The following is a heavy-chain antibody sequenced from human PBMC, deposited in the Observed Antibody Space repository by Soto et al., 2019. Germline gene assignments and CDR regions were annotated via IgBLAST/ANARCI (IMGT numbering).Heavy chain of an antibody. CDR3: ARSRDYCGGDCYIFDY. D-gene: IGHD2-21*02. Sequence: QLQLQESGSGLVKPSQTLSLTCAVSGGSISSGGYSWSWIRQPPGKGLEWIGYIYHSGSTYYNPSLKSRATISVDRSKNQFSLKLSSVTAADTAVYYCARSRDYCGGDCYIFDYWGQGTLVTVSS. J-gene: IGHJ4*02. CDR1: GGSISSGGYS. V-gene: IGHV4-30-2*01. CDR2: IYHSGST.